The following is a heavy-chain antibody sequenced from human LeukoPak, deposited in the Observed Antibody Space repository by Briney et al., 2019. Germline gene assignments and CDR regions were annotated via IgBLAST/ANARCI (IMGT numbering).Heavy chain of an antibody. J-gene: IGHJ4*02. CDR3: ARNYADTAMATGLGY. CDR2: INTSTGNP. V-gene: IGHV7-4-1*02. D-gene: IGHD5-18*01. Sequence: GASVKVSCKTSGCTFISYASSWVRQAPGQGLEWMGRINTSTGNPTYAHGFTGRFVFSLDTSVSTAHLHITSLKAEDTAVYYCARNYADTAMATGLGYWGQGALVTVSS. CDR1: GCTFISYA.